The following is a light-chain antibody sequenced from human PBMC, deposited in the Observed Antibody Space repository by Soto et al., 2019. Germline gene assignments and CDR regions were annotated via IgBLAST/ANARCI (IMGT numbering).Light chain of an antibody. Sequence: DIQMTQSPSSLSASVGDRVTITCRASQSISSYLNWYQQKPGKAPKLLIYAASSLQSGVPSRFSGSGSGTDFTLTISSLQPDDFATYYCQPSYSTPPITFGQGTRLEIK. CDR3: QPSYSTPPIT. V-gene: IGKV1-39*01. CDR1: QSISSY. J-gene: IGKJ5*01. CDR2: AAS.